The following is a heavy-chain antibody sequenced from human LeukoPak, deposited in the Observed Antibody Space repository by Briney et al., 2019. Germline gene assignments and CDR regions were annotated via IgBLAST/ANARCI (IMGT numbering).Heavy chain of an antibody. D-gene: IGHD3-3*01. CDR3: ARVPVTYYDFWSGYYDY. J-gene: IGHJ4*02. CDR2: INPSGGST. Sequence: ASVKVSCKASGYTFTSYYMHWVRQAPGQGLEWMGIINPSGGSTSYAQKFQGRVTMTRDTSTSTVYMELSSLRSEDTAVYYCARVPVTYYDFWSGYYDYWAQGTLVTASS. V-gene: IGHV1-46*01. CDR1: GYTFTSYY.